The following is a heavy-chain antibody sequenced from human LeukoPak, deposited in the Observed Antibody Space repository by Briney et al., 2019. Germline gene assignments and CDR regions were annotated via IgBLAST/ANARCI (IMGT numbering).Heavy chain of an antibody. CDR3: AKQWYSSSSDALDY. D-gene: IGHD6-6*01. V-gene: IGHV3-30*18. CDR1: GFTFSGSA. Sequence: PGGSLRLSCAASGFTFSGSAMHWVRQAPGKGLEWVAVISYDGSNKYYADSVKGRFTISRDNSKNTLYLQMNSLRAEDTAVYYCAKQWYSSSSDALDYWGQGTLVTVSS. CDR2: ISYDGSNK. J-gene: IGHJ4*02.